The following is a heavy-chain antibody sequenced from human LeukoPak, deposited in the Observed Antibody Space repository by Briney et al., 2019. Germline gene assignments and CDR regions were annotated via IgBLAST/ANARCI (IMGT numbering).Heavy chain of an antibody. CDR2: INTWGGST. J-gene: IGHJ6*02. CDR1: TFTSHY. D-gene: IGHD3-9*01. CDR3: ARGELTGYKDYYYHGLDL. V-gene: IGHV1-46*01. Sequence: GASVKVSCKASTFTSHYLHWVRQAPGQGLEWMGVINTWGGSTIYAQKFQGRVTMTGDTSTSTVYMELSSLRSEDTAVYYCARGELTGYKDYYYHGLDLWGQGTTVTVSS.